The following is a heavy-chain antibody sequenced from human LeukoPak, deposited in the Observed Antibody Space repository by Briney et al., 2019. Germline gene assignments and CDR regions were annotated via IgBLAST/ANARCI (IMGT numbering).Heavy chain of an antibody. CDR3: ARGLMVRRAIIYYYYGMDV. CDR2: INYSGST. J-gene: IGHJ6*02. V-gene: IGHV4-59*01. D-gene: IGHD3-10*01. Sequence: SETLSLTCTVSGGSISSDYWSWIRQPPGRGLEWSGPINYSGSTNYNPSLKSRVTISVDTSKDQFSLRLSSETAADTAVYYCARGLMVRRAIIYYYYGMDVWGQGTTVTVSS. CDR1: GGSISSDY.